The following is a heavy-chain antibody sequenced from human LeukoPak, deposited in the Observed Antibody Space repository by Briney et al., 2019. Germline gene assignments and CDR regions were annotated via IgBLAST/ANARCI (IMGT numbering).Heavy chain of an antibody. CDR1: GFTVSTNY. J-gene: IGHJ4*02. D-gene: IGHD4-17*01. V-gene: IGHV3-66*01. Sequence: PGGSLRLSCAASGFTVSTNYMSWVRQAPGKGLEWVSLIYSGGGTCYADSVKGRFTISRDNSRNTLSLQMNSLRVDDTAVYYCARGFRSVTTWGYFDYWGQGALVTVSS. CDR2: IYSGGGT. CDR3: ARGFRSVTTWGYFDY.